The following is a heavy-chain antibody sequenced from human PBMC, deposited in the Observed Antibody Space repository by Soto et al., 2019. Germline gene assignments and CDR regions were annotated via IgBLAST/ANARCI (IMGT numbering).Heavy chain of an antibody. CDR3: AKVDSSGYYFDY. Sequence: SETLSLTSTVSGGSISSYDWSWIRQPPGKGLEWVGYIYYSGSTYYNPSLKNRLTISLDTSKNQFSLYLQMNSLRAEDTAVYYCAKVDSSGYYFDYWGQGTLVTVS. V-gene: IGHV4-59*06. J-gene: IGHJ5*01. D-gene: IGHD3-22*01. CDR2: IYYSGST. CDR1: GGSISSYD.